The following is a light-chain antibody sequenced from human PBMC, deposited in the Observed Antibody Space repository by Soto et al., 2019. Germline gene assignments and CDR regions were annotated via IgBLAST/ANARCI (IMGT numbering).Light chain of an antibody. J-gene: IGKJ1*01. Sequence: DIQMTQSPSTLSASVGARVTITCRASQSISSWLAWYQQKPGKAPNLLIFAASTLIRGVPSRFSGRGSGTEFTLTISSLKVDDYATFYCQQYHTDWTFGQGTKVDIK. CDR1: QSISSW. CDR2: AAS. V-gene: IGKV1-5*01. CDR3: QQYHTDWT.